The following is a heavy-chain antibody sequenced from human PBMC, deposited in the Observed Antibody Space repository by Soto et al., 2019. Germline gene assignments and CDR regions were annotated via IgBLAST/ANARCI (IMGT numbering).Heavy chain of an antibody. CDR1: GFTFGSFS. CDR3: AKMVTTYYYYYMDV. J-gene: IGHJ6*03. D-gene: IGHD4-17*01. Sequence: VHLVESGGGLVQPGGSLRLSCEASGFTFGSFSMTWVRQAPGKGLEWVSYISSSSGIIYYADSVKGRFTISRDNAKNSLYLQMNSLRAEDTAVYFCAKMVTTYYYYYMDVWGKGTTVTVSS. CDR2: ISSSSGII. V-gene: IGHV3-48*01.